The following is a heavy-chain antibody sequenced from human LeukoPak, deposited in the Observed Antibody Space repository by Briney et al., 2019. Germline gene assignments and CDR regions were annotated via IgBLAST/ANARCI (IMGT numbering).Heavy chain of an antibody. J-gene: IGHJ4*02. Sequence: ASVKVSCKASGYTFTGYYMHWVRQAPGQGLEWMGWINPNSGGTNYAQKFQGRVTMTRDTSISTAYMELSRLRSDDAAVYYCARAVGYSSSWYLTGGSQAQEIFDYWGQGTLVTVSS. CDR2: INPNSGGT. V-gene: IGHV1-2*02. D-gene: IGHD6-13*01. CDR3: ARAVGYSSSWYLTGGSQAQEIFDY. CDR1: GYTFTGYY.